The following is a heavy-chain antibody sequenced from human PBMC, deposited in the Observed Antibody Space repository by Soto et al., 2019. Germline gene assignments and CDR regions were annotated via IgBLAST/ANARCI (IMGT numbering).Heavy chain of an antibody. D-gene: IGHD5-18*01. CDR3: ARAQDPYVDTAPMDV. J-gene: IGHJ6*02. V-gene: IGHV4-59*01. CDR1: GGSISSYY. Sequence: SETLSLTCTVSGGSISSYYWSWIRQPPGKGLEWIGYIYYSGSTNYNPSLKSRVTISVDTSKNQFSLKLSSVTAADTAVYYCARAQDPYVDTAPMDVWGQGTTVTVSS. CDR2: IYYSGST.